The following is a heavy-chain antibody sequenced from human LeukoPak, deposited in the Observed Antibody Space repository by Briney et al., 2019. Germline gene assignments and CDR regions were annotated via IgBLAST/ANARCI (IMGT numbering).Heavy chain of an antibody. V-gene: IGHV1-2*06. Sequence: ASVKVSCKASGYTFTGYYMHWVRQAPGQGLEWMGRINPNSGGTNYAQKFQGRVTMTRDTSISTAYMELSRLRSDDTAVYYCARRRKYCSSTSCYSADGFDYWGQGTLVTASS. D-gene: IGHD2-2*01. J-gene: IGHJ4*02. CDR1: GYTFTGYY. CDR2: INPNSGGT. CDR3: ARRRKYCSSTSCYSADGFDY.